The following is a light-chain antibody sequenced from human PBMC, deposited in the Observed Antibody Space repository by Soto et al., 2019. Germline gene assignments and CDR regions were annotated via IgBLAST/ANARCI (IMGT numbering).Light chain of an antibody. CDR3: QQLFDSPIT. J-gene: IGKJ5*01. CDR1: QSISSW. V-gene: IGKV1-5*03. Sequence: DIQMTQSPSTLSASVGDRVTITCRASQSISSWLAWYQQKPGKAPKPLIYKASTLKSGVPSRFSGSGSGTEFTLTISSLQPEDFATYYCQQLFDSPITFGQGTRLEIK. CDR2: KAS.